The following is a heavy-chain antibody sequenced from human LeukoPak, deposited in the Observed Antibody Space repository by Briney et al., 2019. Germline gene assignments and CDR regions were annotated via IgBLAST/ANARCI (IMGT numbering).Heavy chain of an antibody. CDR3: ARRIPYYDFWSGYFEAFDI. CDR1: GGSFSGYY. D-gene: IGHD3-3*01. J-gene: IGHJ3*02. CDR2: INHSGST. Sequence: SETLSLTCAVYGGSFSGYYWSWIRQPPGKGLEWIGEINHSGSTNYNPSLKSRVTISVDTSKNQFSLKLSSETAADTAVYYCARRIPYYDFWSGYFEAFDIWGQGTMVTVSS. V-gene: IGHV4-34*01.